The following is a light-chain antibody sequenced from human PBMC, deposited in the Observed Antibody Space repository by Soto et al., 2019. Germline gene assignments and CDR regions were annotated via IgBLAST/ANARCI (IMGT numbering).Light chain of an antibody. CDR2: GAS. CDR1: QSVSSNY. Sequence: EIVLTQSPGTLSLSPGERATLSCRASQSVSSNYLAWFQQKPGQAPRLLIYGASSRASGIPDRFSGSGSGTDFTLTISRLEPEDFAVYYCQQYGSSPYTFGQATKLEIK. J-gene: IGKJ2*01. CDR3: QQYGSSPYT. V-gene: IGKV3-20*01.